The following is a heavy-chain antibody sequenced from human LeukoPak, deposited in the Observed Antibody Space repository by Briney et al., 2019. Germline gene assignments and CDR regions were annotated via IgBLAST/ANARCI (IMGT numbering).Heavy chain of an antibody. CDR3: AKSRGYCSGGGCWVNWFDP. V-gene: IGHV3-23*01. CDR2: ISGSGGST. D-gene: IGHD2-15*01. CDR1: GFTFSSYA. Sequence: GGSLRLSCAASGFTFSSYAMSWVRQAPGKGLEWVSAISGSGGSTYYADSVKGRFTISRDNSKNTLYLQMNSLRAEDTAVYYCAKSRGYCSGGGCWVNWFDPWGQGTLVTVSS. J-gene: IGHJ5*02.